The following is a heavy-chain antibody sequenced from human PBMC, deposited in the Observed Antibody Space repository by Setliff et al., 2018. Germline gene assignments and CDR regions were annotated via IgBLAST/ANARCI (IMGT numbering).Heavy chain of an antibody. D-gene: IGHD2-8*02. CDR3: SISTLSICTGGSCPNAFDV. Sequence: GASVKVSCKASGYTFSDYGISWVRQAPGQGLEWMGWISAYNGDTTYTQNLQGRVTLTTDTSTTTAYMELRNLRPDDTAVYYCSISTLSICTGGSCPNAFDVWGQGTMVTVSS. CDR2: ISAYNGDT. CDR1: GYTFSDYG. V-gene: IGHV1-18*01. J-gene: IGHJ3*01.